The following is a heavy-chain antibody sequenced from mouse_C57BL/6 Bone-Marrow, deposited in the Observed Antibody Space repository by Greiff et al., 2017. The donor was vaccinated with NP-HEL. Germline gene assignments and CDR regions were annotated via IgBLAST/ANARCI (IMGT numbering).Heavy chain of an antibody. D-gene: IGHD1-1*01. CDR2: IDPEDGET. CDR1: GFNITDYY. V-gene: IGHV14-2*01. CDR3: ARDGSSEGY. J-gene: IGHJ2*01. Sequence: EVKLQESGAELVKPGASVKLSCTASGFNITDYYMHWVKQRTEQGLEWIGRIDPEDGETKYAPKFQGKATITADTSSNTAYLQLSSLTAEDTAVYYCARDGSSEGYWGKGTTLTVSS.